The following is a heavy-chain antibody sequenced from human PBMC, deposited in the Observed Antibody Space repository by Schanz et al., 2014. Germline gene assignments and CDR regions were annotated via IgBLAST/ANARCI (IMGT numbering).Heavy chain of an antibody. Sequence: EVQLVESGGGLVQPGGSLRLSCAASGFTFSNYWIHWVRQAPGKGLVWVSRIDADGNSTSYADSVKGRFTISRDNAKNTLYLQMSRLRVEDTAVYYCVRWGASWGQGTLVTVSS. V-gene: IGHV3-74*01. D-gene: IGHD3-16*01. CDR1: GFTFSNYW. CDR3: VRWGAS. CDR2: IDADGNST. J-gene: IGHJ5*02.